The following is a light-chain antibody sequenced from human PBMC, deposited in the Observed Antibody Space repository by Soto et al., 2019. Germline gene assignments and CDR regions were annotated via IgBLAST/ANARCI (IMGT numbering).Light chain of an antibody. CDR3: QQSYSTPPIT. V-gene: IGKV1-39*01. CDR1: QSISSY. Sequence: IQMTQSPSSLSASVGDRVTITCRASQSISSYLNWYQQKPGKAPKLLIYAASSLQSGVPSRFSGSGSGTDFTLTISRLQPEDFATYYCQQSYSTPPITFGQGTRLEIK. J-gene: IGKJ5*01. CDR2: AAS.